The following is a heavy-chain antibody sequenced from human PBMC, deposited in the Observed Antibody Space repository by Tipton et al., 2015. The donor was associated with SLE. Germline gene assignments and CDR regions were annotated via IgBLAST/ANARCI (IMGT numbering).Heavy chain of an antibody. CDR3: TRAIGANYFHF. V-gene: IGHV4-59*01. CDR2: VLPSGNA. D-gene: IGHD3-16*01. Sequence: TLSLTCTVSINSMNKFYWSWIRQPPGKGLQWIGYVLPSGNANYNPSLQSRVAMSLDTSRNQFSLELRSVSPADTATYYCTRAIGANYFHFWGQGMLVTVSS. CDR1: INSMNKFY. J-gene: IGHJ4*02.